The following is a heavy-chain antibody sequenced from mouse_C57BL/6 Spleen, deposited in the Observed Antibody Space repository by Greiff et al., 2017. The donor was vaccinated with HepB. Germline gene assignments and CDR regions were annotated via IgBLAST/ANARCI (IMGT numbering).Heavy chain of an antibody. CDR3: ARNYYGSSYGYFDY. V-gene: IGHV5-6*01. CDR2: ISSGGSYT. J-gene: IGHJ2*01. Sequence: EVQLVESGGDLVKPGWSLKLSCAASGFTFSSYGMSWVRQTPDKRLEWVATISSGGSYTYYPDSVKGRFTISRDNAKNTLYLQMSSLKSEDTAMYYCARNYYGSSYGYFDYWGQGTTLTVSS. D-gene: IGHD1-1*01. CDR1: GFTFSSYG.